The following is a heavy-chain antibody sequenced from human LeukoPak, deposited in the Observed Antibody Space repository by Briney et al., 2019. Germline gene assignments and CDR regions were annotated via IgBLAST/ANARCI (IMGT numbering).Heavy chain of an antibody. CDR3: ARGAPYDWDDAFDI. V-gene: IGHV1-8*01. Sequence: ASMKVSCKASGYTFTSYDINWVRQATGQGLEWMGWMNPNSGNTGYAQKFQGRVTMTRNTSISTAYMELSSLRSEDTAVYYCARGAPYDWDDAFDIWGQGTMVTVSS. CDR2: MNPNSGNT. D-gene: IGHD3-9*01. J-gene: IGHJ3*02. CDR1: GYTFTSYD.